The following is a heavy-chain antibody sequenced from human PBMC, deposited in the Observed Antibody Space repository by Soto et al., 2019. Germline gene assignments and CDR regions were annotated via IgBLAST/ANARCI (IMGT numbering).Heavy chain of an antibody. J-gene: IGHJ6*02. CDR3: ARHTGVVTPISGYYYGMDV. CDR2: VHPGDSDT. CDR1: GYSFSSQW. V-gene: IGHV5-51*01. D-gene: IGHD2-21*02. Sequence: GESLKTSCKGSGYSFSSQWIGWVRQMPGRGLEWMGIVHPGDSDTRYRPSFQGQVTISADKSITTAYLQWSSLKPSDTAIYYCARHTGVVTPISGYYYGMDVWGQGTTVTVSS.